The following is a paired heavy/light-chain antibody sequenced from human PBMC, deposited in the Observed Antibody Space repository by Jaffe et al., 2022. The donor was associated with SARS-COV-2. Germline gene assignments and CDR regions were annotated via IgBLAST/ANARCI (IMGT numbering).Light chain of an antibody. J-gene: IGLJ3*02. CDR1: SSNIGSNT. Sequence: QSVLTQPPSASGTPGQRVTISCSGSSSNIGSNTVNWYQQLPGTAPKLLIYSNNQRPSGVPDRFSGSKSGTSASLAISGLQSEDEADYYCAAWDDSLNGSWVFGGGTKLTVL. V-gene: IGLV1-44*01. CDR2: SNN. CDR3: AAWDDSLNGSWV.
Heavy chain of an antibody. Sequence: QVQLVESGGGVVQPGRSLRLSCAASGFTFSSYAMHWVRQAPGKGLEWVAVISYDGSNKYYADSVKGRFTISRDNSKNTLYLQMNSLRAEDTAVYYCAREKVGIFGVVMGNWFDPWGQGTLVTVSS. V-gene: IGHV3-30-3*01. D-gene: IGHD3-3*01. CDR1: GFTFSSYA. CDR3: AREKVGIFGVVMGNWFDP. CDR2: ISYDGSNK. J-gene: IGHJ5*02.